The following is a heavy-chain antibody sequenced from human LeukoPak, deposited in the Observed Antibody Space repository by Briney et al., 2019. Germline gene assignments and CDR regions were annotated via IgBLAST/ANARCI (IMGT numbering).Heavy chain of an antibody. CDR1: GXXFKDYA. J-gene: IGHJ4*02. CDR3: VRVDHRLESPEFDC. CDR2: LGGNGATR. V-gene: IGHV3-23*01. Sequence: GGSLRLSCAASGXXFKDYAMSWVRQAPEKGLGWVSGLGGNGATRYYAGSVKGRCTISRDNSKNTVFLQMNSLTAEDTAVYYCVRVDHRLESPEFDCWGQGTLVTVSS. D-gene: IGHD3-16*02.